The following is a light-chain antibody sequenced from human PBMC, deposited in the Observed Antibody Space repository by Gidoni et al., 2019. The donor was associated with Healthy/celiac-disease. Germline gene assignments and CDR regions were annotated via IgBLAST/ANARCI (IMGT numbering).Light chain of an antibody. CDR1: QGISSY. V-gene: IGKV1-9*01. CDR2: SAS. Sequence: QCPSFLSASVGDRVTITCRASQGISSYLNWYQQKPGKSPKLLIYSASTLQSGVPSRFSGSGSGTEFTLTISSLQTEDFATYYCKQLNSYPHTYGHGTKLEIK. CDR3: KQLNSYPHT. J-gene: IGKJ2*01.